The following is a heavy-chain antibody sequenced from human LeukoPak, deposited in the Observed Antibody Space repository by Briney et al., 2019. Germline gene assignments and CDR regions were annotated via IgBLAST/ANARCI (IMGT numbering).Heavy chain of an antibody. J-gene: IGHJ4*02. CDR3: AGELRFLEWLLPIDY. CDR2: ISDSGSGGST. CDR1: GFTFSSYA. Sequence: PGGSLRLSCAASGFTFSSYAMSWVRQAPGKGLEWVSTISDSGSGGSTYYADPVKGRFTISRDNSKNTLYLQMNSLRAEDTAVYYCAGELRFLEWLLPIDYWGQGTLVTVSS. V-gene: IGHV3-23*01. D-gene: IGHD3-3*01.